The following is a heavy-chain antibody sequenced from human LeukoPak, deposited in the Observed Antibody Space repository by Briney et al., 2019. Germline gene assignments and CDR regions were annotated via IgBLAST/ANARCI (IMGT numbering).Heavy chain of an antibody. J-gene: IGHJ4*02. CDR2: IYSDNT. D-gene: IGHD4/OR15-4a*01. CDR3: ARRAGAYSHPYDY. Sequence: GGSLRLSCTVSAFTVSSNSMSWVRQAPGKGLEWVSFIYSDNTHYSDSVKGRFTISRDNSKNTLYLQMNSLRVEDTAVYYCARRAGAYSHPYDYWGQGTLVTVSS. V-gene: IGHV3-53*01. CDR1: AFTVSSNS.